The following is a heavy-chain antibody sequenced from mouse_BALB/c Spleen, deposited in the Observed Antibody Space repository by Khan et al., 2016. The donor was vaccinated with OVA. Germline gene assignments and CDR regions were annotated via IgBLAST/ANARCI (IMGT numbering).Heavy chain of an antibody. CDR2: ISYSGST. D-gene: IGHD1-1*01. Sequence: EVKLLESGPGLVKPSQSLSLTCTVTGYSITSGYAWNWIRPFPGNKLEWMGYISYSGSTTYKHSLRSRFSITRDISKNQFFLQLNSVTTEDTATYYCARKNYYGYAMDYWGQGTSVTVSS. CDR1: GYSITSGYA. V-gene: IGHV3-2*02. CDR3: ARKNYYGYAMDY. J-gene: IGHJ4*01.